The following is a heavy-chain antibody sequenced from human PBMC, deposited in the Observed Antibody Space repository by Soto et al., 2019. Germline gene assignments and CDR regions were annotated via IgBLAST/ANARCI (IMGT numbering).Heavy chain of an antibody. D-gene: IGHD5-18*01. Sequence: GGSLRLSCAASGFTFSSHAMSWVRQAPGKGLEWVSDISGSGGSTYYADSVRGRFSVSRDNSKNTLYLQMNSLRAEDTAVYYCAKLARGYSYGYTDYWGQGTLVTVSS. J-gene: IGHJ4*02. CDR2: ISGSGGST. V-gene: IGHV3-23*01. CDR1: GFTFSSHA. CDR3: AKLARGYSYGYTDY.